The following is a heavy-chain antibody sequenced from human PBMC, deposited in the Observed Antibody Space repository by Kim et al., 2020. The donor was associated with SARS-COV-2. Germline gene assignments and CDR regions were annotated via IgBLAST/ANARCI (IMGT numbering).Heavy chain of an antibody. V-gene: IGHV1-3*01. CDR3: ARDSTPSRITMVRGVIRAGYMDV. J-gene: IGHJ6*03. CDR2: INAGNGNT. Sequence: ASVKVSCKASGYTFTSYAMHWVRQAPGQRLEWMGWINAGNGNTKYSQKFQGRVTITRDTSASTAYMELSSLRSEDTAVYYCARDSTPSRITMVRGVIRAGYMDVWGKRTTVTVSS. CDR1: GYTFTSYA. D-gene: IGHD3-10*01.